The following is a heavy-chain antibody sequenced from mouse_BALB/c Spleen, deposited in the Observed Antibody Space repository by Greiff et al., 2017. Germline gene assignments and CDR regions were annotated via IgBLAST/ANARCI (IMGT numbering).Heavy chain of an antibody. D-gene: IGHD1-1*01. CDR1: GFTFTDYY. V-gene: IGHV7-3*02. CDR2: IRNKANGYTT. Sequence: EVKLVESGGGLVQPGGSLRLSCVTSGFTFTDYYMSWVRQPPGKALEWLGFIRNKANGYTTEYSASVKGRFTISRDNSQSILYLQMNTLRAEDSATYYCARDKDYGSSYYAMDYWGQGTSVTVSS. CDR3: ARDKDYGSSYYAMDY. J-gene: IGHJ4*01.